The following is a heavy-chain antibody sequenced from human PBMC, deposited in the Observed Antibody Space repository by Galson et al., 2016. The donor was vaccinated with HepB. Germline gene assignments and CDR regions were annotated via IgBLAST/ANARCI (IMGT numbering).Heavy chain of an antibody. CDR2: IGHSGGYI. CDR3: ARHPDYYDNSGYLDY. V-gene: IGHV3-23*01. Sequence: SLRLSCAASTFTFSSFAMSWVRQAPGKGLEWVSSIGHSGGYIYYADSVKGRFTISRDNSNNTLYLQMNSLGAEDTAVYYCARHPDYYDNSGYLDYWGQGTLVTVSS. D-gene: IGHD3-22*01. J-gene: IGHJ4*02. CDR1: TFTFSSFA.